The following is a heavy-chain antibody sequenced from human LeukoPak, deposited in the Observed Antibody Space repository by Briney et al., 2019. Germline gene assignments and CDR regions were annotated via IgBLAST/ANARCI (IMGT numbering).Heavy chain of an antibody. J-gene: IGHJ4*02. Sequence: GGSLRLSCAASGFTFSSYWMSWVRQAPGKGLEWVANIKQDGSEKYYVDSVKGRFTISRDNAKNSLYLRMNSLRAEDTAVYYCARDSGGGFGELLLEYWGQGTLVTVSS. V-gene: IGHV3-7*01. CDR2: IKQDGSEK. D-gene: IGHD3-10*01. CDR1: GFTFSSYW. CDR3: ARDSGGGFGELLLEY.